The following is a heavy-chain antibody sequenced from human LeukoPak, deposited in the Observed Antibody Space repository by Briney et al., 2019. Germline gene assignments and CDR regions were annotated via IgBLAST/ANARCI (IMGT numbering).Heavy chain of an antibody. Sequence: ASVKVSCKASGYTFTGYYMHWVRQAPGQGLEWMGWIKPNSGGTNYAQKFQGRVTMTRDTSISTAYMELSRLRSDDTAVYYCARDNSVVPAAIVGYWGQGTLVTVSS. CDR1: GYTFTGYY. J-gene: IGHJ4*02. D-gene: IGHD2-2*01. V-gene: IGHV1-2*02. CDR3: ARDNSVVPAAIVGY. CDR2: IKPNSGGT.